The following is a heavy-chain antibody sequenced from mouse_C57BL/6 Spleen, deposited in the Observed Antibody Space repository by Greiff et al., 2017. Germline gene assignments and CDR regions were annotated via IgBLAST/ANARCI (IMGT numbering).Heavy chain of an antibody. CDR1: GFTFSSYG. V-gene: IGHV5-6*02. J-gene: IGHJ4*01. CDR2: ISSGGSYT. D-gene: IGHD2-4*01. CDR3: AREDYDYDSFYYAMDY. Sequence: DVMLVESGGDLVKPGGSLKLSCAASGFTFSSYGMSWVRQTPDKRLEWVATISSGGSYTYYPDSVKGRFTISRDNAKNTLYLQMSSLKSEDTAMYYCAREDYDYDSFYYAMDYWGQGTSVTVSS.